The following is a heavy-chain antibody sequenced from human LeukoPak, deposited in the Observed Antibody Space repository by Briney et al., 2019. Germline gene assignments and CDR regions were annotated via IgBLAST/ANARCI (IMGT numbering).Heavy chain of an antibody. Sequence: MSSETLSLTCTVSGGSISSSSYYWGWIRQPPGKGLEWIGSIYYSGSTYYNPSLKSRVTISVDTSKNQFSLKLSSVTAADTAVYYCASWDDSSGFFDYWGQGTLVTVSS. D-gene: IGHD3-22*01. CDR2: IYYSGST. CDR1: GGSISSSSYY. CDR3: ASWDDSSGFFDY. J-gene: IGHJ4*02. V-gene: IGHV4-39*07.